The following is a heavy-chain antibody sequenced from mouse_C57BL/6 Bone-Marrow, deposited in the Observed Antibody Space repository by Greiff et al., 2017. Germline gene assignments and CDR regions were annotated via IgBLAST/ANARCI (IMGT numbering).Heavy chain of an antibody. CDR3: TIYGNYDYAMDY. J-gene: IGHJ4*01. D-gene: IGHD2-1*01. CDR1: GYTFTSYG. Sequence: QVQLQQSGAELARPGASVKLSCKASGYTFTSYGISWVKQRPGQGLEWIGEIYPRSGNTYYNEKFKGKATLTADKSSSTAYMELRSLTSEDSAVYFCTIYGNYDYAMDYWGQGTSVTVSS. CDR2: IYPRSGNT. V-gene: IGHV1-81*01.